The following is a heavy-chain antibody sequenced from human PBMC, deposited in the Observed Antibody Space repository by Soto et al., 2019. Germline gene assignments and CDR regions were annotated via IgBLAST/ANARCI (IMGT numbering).Heavy chain of an antibody. CDR1: GDSVSTSGAA. J-gene: IGHJ6*02. CDR3: TRVTTSVRGMDV. V-gene: IGHV6-1*01. Sequence: SQTLSLTCAISGDSVSTSGAAWNWIRQSPSRGLEWLGRTYYRSKWYHEYAGSLKGSVTINPDTSKNHFSLQVNSVTPEDTAVYYCTRVTTSVRGMDVWGQGTTVTVSS. D-gene: IGHD1-1*01. CDR2: TYYRSKWYH.